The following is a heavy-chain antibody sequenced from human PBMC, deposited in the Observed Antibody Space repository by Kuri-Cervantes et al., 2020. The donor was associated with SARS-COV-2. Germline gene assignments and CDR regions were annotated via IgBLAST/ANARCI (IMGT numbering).Heavy chain of an antibody. J-gene: IGHJ4*02. CDR2: ISAYNGNT. CDR3: ARESGSSGWYGFDY. V-gene: IGHV1-18*04. Sequence: ASGKVSCKASGYTFTSYGISWVRQAPGQGREWMGWISAYNGNTNYAQKLQGRVTMTTDTSTSTAYMELRSLRSDDTAVYYCARESGSSGWYGFDYWGQGTLVTVSS. CDR1: GYTFTSYG. D-gene: IGHD6-19*01.